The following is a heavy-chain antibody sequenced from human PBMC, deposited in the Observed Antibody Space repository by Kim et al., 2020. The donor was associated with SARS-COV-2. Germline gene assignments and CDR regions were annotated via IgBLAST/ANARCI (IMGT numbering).Heavy chain of an antibody. J-gene: IGHJ4*02. CDR3: ARGGYYDILTGYYYY. D-gene: IGHD3-9*01. Sequence: ESVKGRFTISRDNAKNSLYLQMNSLRAEDTAVYYCARGGYYDILTGYYYYCGQGTLVTVSS. V-gene: IGHV3-7*03.